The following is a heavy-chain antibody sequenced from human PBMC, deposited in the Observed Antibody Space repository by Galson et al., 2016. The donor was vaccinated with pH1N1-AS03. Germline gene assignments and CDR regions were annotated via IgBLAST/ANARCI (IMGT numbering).Heavy chain of an antibody. CDR1: GVSISSSDYY. D-gene: IGHD3-9*01. CDR2: IHDSGST. CDR3: ARVDTTGFYFVFDS. J-gene: IGHJ5*01. V-gene: IGHV4-61*08. Sequence: CTVSGVSISSSDYYWSWLRQPPGKGLEWIGNIHDSGSTNYNPSLKSRVTISVDTSKNQFSLNLSSVTAADTAVYYCARVDTTGFYFVFDSWGQGTLVTVSS.